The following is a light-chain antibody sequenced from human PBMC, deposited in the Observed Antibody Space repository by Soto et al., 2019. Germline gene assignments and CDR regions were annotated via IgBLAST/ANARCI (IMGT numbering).Light chain of an antibody. V-gene: IGLV2-8*01. J-gene: IGLJ3*02. Sequence: QSALTQPPSASGSPGQSVTISCTGTSSDVGGYNYVSWYQQHPGKAPKLMIYEVSKRPSGVPDRFSGSKSGNTASQTVSGLQAEDEADYYCTSYAGDTNLGVVGGGTKLTVL. CDR1: SSDVGGYNY. CDR2: EVS. CDR3: TSYAGDTNLGV.